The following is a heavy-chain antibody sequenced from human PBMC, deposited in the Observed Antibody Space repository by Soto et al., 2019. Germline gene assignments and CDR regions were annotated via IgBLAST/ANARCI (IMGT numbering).Heavy chain of an antibody. CDR1: GYTFTSYY. D-gene: IGHD2-2*01. J-gene: IGHJ6*02. CDR2: INPSGGST. Sequence: QVQLVQSGAEVKKPGASVKVSCKASGYTFTSYYMHWVRQAPGQGLEWMGIINPSGGSTSYAQKFQGRVTLTRDTAASTGYMELSSLRSEDTAVYYCASSHCSSTRCRSYYYGMDVWGQGTTVTVSS. V-gene: IGHV1-46*03. CDR3: ASSHCSSTRCRSYYYGMDV.